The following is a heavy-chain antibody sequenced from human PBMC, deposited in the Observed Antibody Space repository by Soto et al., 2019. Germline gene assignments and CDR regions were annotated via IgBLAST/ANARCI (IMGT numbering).Heavy chain of an antibody. CDR1: GFTFRSYA. CDR2: ISGSGGST. Sequence: LRLSCAASGFTFRSYAMSWVRQAPGKGLEWVSAISGSGGSTYYADSVKGRFTISRDNSKNTLYLQMNSLRAEDTAAYYCAKVGPYYYYGMDVWGQGTTVTVSS. V-gene: IGHV3-23*01. J-gene: IGHJ6*02. CDR3: AKVGPYYYYGMDV.